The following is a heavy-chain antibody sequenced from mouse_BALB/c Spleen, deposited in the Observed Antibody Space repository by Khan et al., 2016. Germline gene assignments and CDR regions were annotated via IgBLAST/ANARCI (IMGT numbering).Heavy chain of an antibody. Sequence: EVQLQESGPGLVKPSQSLSLTCSVTGYSITSGFYWNWIRQFPGYMLEWMGYISYDGSNNYNPSLKNRISITRDPPKNQFFLKLNSGTTEDTTNSYGAGEHDGSQYYAMDYWGQGTSVTVSS. CDR2: ISYDGSN. J-gene: IGHJ4*01. D-gene: IGHD1-1*01. V-gene: IGHV3-6*02. CDR3: AGEHDGSQYYAMDY. CDR1: GYSITSGFY.